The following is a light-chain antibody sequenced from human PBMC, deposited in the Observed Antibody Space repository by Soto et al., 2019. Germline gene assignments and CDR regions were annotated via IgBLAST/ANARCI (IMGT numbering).Light chain of an antibody. CDR3: QQYGSSPRT. CDR2: GAS. Sequence: ENVVTQSPGTLSLSPWERATLFCRASQSVSSSSLAWYQQKPGQAPRLLMYGASSRATGIPDRFSGSGSGTDFTLTIRTLEPEDFAVYYCQQYGSSPRTFGQGTKVDI. J-gene: IGKJ1*01. V-gene: IGKV3-20*01. CDR1: QSVSSSS.